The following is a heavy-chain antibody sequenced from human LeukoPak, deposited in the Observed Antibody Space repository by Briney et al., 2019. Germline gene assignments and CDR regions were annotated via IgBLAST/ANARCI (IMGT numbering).Heavy chain of an antibody. V-gene: IGHV1-8*01. J-gene: IGHJ4*02. D-gene: IGHD1-26*01. Sequence: GASVKVSCKASGYTFTNYDINWVRQATGQGLEWMGWMNPNSGNTGYAQEFQGIITMTRDTSISTAYMELSGLTSEDTAIYYCAKSKVGATTLPIDFWGPGTLVTVSS. CDR1: GYTFTNYD. CDR3: AKSKVGATTLPIDF. CDR2: MNPNSGNT.